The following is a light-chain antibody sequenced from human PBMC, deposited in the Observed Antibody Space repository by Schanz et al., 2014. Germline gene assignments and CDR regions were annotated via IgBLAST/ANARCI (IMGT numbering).Light chain of an antibody. Sequence: EIVLTQSPGTLSLSPGERATVSCRASQSVSSSYLAWYQQKPGQAPSLLIYGASSRATGIPDRFSGSGSGTDFTLTISRLEPEDFAVYYCQQYGSSTSFGQGTKLEIK. V-gene: IGKV3-20*01. J-gene: IGKJ2*01. CDR1: QSVSSSY. CDR2: GAS. CDR3: QQYGSSTS.